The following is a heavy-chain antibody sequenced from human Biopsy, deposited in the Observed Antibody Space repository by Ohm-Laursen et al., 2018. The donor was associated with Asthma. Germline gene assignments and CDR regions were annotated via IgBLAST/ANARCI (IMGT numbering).Heavy chain of an antibody. Sequence: SLRLSCTAFGFNFSNFAIHWVRQAPGKGLEWVGVISKDASTQDYADSVKGRFTMARDNSKNTLDLRMNSLREEDTAVYYCVRDGTDDAFDIWGQGTVVSVSS. V-gene: IGHV3-30*01. J-gene: IGHJ3*02. CDR3: VRDGTDDAFDI. CDR1: GFNFSNFA. D-gene: IGHD1-1*01. CDR2: ISKDASTQ.